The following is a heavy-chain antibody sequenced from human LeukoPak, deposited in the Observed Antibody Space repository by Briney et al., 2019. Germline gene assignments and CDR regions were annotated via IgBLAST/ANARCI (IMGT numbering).Heavy chain of an antibody. CDR1: GGSVSSGTYY. CDR3: AGAPNTAYFDF. V-gene: IGHV4-61*01. Sequence: SETLSLTCTVSGGSVSSGTYYWTWIRQSPGKGLEWIGYIYYTGSTEYNPSLKSRVSISVDPFKNQFSLELSAVGAADTAMYYCAGAPNTAYFDFWGQGTQATVSS. CDR2: IYYTGST. J-gene: IGHJ4*02.